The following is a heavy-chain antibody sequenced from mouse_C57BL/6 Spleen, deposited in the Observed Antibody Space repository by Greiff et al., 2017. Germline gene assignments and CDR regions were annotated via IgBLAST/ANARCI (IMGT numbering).Heavy chain of an antibody. CDR1: GFTFSSYA. CDR3: ARSPAYYSNYGAMDD. CDR2: ISDGGSYT. Sequence: EVKLQESGGGLVKPGGSLKLSCAASGFTFSSYAMSWVRQTPEKRLEWVATISDGGSYTYYPDNVKGRFTISRDNAKNNLYLQMSHLKSEDTAMYYCARSPAYYSNYGAMDDWGQGTSVTVSS. D-gene: IGHD2-5*01. J-gene: IGHJ4*01. V-gene: IGHV5-4*03.